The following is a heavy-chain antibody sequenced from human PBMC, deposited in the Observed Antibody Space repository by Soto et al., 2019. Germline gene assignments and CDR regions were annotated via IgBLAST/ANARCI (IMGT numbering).Heavy chain of an antibody. J-gene: IGHJ4*02. CDR3: ARTHYYDSSGYYPFDY. V-gene: IGHV4-4*02. D-gene: IGHD3-22*01. CDR1: GGSISSSNW. CDR2: IYHSGST. Sequence: PSETLSLTCAVSGGSISSSNWWSWVRQPPGKGLEWIGEIYHSGSTNYNPSLKSRVTISVDKSKNQFSLKLSSVTAADVAVYYCARTHYYDSSGYYPFDYWGQGTLVTVSS.